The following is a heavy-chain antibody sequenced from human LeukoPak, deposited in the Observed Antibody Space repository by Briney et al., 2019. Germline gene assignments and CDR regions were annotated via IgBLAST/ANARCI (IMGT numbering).Heavy chain of an antibody. Sequence: GGSLRLSCAASGFTFNNYLMSGVRRAPGKGLEWVSVLFTGGGRTLYADSVKGRFTISGDTSRTTLYLQMNGIRAEDTAVYYCAKECDYSPGHKFDLWGQGTLFTVSS. V-gene: IGHV3-23*01. D-gene: IGHD3-10*01. CDR1: GFTFNNYL. CDR3: AKECDYSPGHKFDL. J-gene: IGHJ4*02. CDR2: LFTGGGRT.